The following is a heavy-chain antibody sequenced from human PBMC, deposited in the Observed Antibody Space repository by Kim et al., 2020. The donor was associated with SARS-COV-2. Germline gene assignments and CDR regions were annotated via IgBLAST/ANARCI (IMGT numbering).Heavy chain of an antibody. V-gene: IGHV4-61*01. D-gene: IGHD3-9*01. CDR3: ARLLRYFDWLSAFDI. CDR2: IYYSGST. CDR1: GGSVSSGSYY. J-gene: IGHJ3*02. Sequence: SETLSLTCTVSGGSVSSGSYYWSWIRQPPGKGLEWIGYIYYSGSTNYNPSLKSRVTISVDTSKNQFSLKLSSVTAADTAEYYCARLLRYFDWLSAFDIWGQGTMVTVSS.